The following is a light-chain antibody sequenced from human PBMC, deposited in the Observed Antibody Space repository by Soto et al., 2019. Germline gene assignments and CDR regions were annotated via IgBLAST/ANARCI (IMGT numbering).Light chain of an antibody. Sequence: EIVMTQSPATLSVSPGERATLSCRASQSVSSNLAWYQQKPGQAPRLLIYGASTRATGIPARFSGSGSGTEFTRTISSLQSEDFAVYYCQQDNNWPLFTFGPGTKVDIK. CDR1: QSVSSN. CDR3: QQDNNWPLFT. J-gene: IGKJ3*01. V-gene: IGKV3-15*01. CDR2: GAS.